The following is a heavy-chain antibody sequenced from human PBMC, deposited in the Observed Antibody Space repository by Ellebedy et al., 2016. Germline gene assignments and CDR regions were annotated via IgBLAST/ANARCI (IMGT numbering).Heavy chain of an antibody. Sequence: SETLSLTXTVSGGSISSSSYYWGWIRQPPGKGLEWIGSIYYSGSTYYNPSLKSRVTISVDTSKNQFSLKLSSVTAADTAVYYCASIAARFPRTRDYYYMDVWGKGTTVTVSS. D-gene: IGHD6-6*01. J-gene: IGHJ6*03. V-gene: IGHV4-39*07. CDR3: ASIAARFPRTRDYYYMDV. CDR1: GGSISSSSYY. CDR2: IYYSGST.